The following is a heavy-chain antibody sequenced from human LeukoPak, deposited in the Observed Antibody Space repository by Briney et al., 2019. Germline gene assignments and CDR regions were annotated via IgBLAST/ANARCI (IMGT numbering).Heavy chain of an antibody. CDR3: ARGWRFVVVPAARGAWFDP. D-gene: IGHD2-2*01. J-gene: IGHJ5*02. CDR2: ISSSGSTI. Sequence: GGSLRLSCAASGFTFSSYEMNWVRQAPGKGLEWVSYISSSGSTIYYADSVKGRFTISRDNAKDSLYLQMNSLRAEDTAVYYCARGWRFVVVPAARGAWFDPWGQGTLVTVSS. CDR1: GFTFSSYE. V-gene: IGHV3-48*03.